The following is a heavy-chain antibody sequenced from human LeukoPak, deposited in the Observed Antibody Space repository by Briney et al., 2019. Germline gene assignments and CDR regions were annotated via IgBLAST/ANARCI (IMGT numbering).Heavy chain of an antibody. CDR2: IYSGGST. CDR1: GFTVSSNY. Sequence: GRSLRLSCAASGFTVSSNYMSWVRQAPGKGLEWVSVIYSGGSTYYADSAKGRFTISRDNSKNTLYLQMNSLRAEDTAVYYCARDQDDFWSGYYKPGGAFDIWGQGTMVTVSS. V-gene: IGHV3-66*01. CDR3: ARDQDDFWSGYYKPGGAFDI. D-gene: IGHD3-3*01. J-gene: IGHJ3*02.